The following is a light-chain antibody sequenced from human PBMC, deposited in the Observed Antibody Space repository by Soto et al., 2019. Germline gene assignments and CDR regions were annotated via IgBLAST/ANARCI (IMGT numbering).Light chain of an antibody. CDR1: SSNVGGYNY. Sequence: QSALTQPRSVYGSPGQSVTISCTGTSSNVGGYNYVSWYQQHPGKVPELIIYDVTKRPSGVPDRFSGSKSGNTASLTISGLQVEDEADYYCCSYAGTYSWVFGGGTKVTVL. CDR2: DVT. CDR3: CSYAGTYSWV. V-gene: IGLV2-11*01. J-gene: IGLJ3*02.